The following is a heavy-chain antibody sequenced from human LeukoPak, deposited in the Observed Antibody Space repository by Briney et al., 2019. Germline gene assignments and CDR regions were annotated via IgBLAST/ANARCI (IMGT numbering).Heavy chain of an antibody. Sequence: GRSLRLSCAASGFTFSSYAMHWVRQAPGKGLERVAVISYDGSNKYYADSVKGRFTISRDNSKNTLYLQMNSLRAEDTAVYYCASTEKGIVGAEIDYWGQGTLVTVSS. V-gene: IGHV3-30-3*01. CDR3: ASTEKGIVGAEIDY. CDR2: ISYDGSNK. J-gene: IGHJ4*02. D-gene: IGHD1-26*01. CDR1: GFTFSSYA.